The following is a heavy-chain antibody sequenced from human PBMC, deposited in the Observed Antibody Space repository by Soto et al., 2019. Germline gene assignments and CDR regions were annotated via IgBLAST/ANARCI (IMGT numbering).Heavy chain of an antibody. V-gene: IGHV4-31*03. CDR3: ARGAAARPDGYYGMDA. Sequence: SETLSLTCTVSGGSISSGVYYWSWIRQHPGKGLEWIGYIYYSGSTYYNPSLKSRVTISVDTSKNQFSLKLSSVTAADTAVYYCARGAAARPDGYYGMDAWGKGTTVTV. CDR2: IYYSGST. D-gene: IGHD6-6*01. J-gene: IGHJ6*04. CDR1: GGSISSGVYY.